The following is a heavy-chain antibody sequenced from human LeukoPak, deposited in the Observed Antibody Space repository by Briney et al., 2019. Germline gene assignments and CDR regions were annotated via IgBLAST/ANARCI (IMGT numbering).Heavy chain of an antibody. Sequence: KSSETLSLTCTVSGGSISSYYWSWIRQPPGKGLEWIGCIYYSGSTNYNPSLKSRVTISVDTSKNQFSLKLSSVTAADTAVYYCARSTGYSSGWTPSYWYFDLWGRGTLVTVSS. CDR2: IYYSGST. CDR1: GGSISSYY. J-gene: IGHJ2*01. D-gene: IGHD6-19*01. V-gene: IGHV4-59*01. CDR3: ARSTGYSSGWTPSYWYFDL.